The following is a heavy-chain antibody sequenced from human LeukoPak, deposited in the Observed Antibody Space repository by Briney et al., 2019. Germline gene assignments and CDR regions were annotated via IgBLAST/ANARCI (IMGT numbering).Heavy chain of an antibody. Sequence: PGGSLRLSCAASGFSFSGCGMHWVRQAPGKRLEWVAFIWDDGRDKYYADSVKGRFTISTDNSKNTLYLQMNSLRAEDTAMYYCAKDPYSDGSYFDYWGQGTLVTVSS. D-gene: IGHD5-18*01. V-gene: IGHV3-30*02. CDR3: AKDPYSDGSYFDY. CDR2: IWDDGRDK. CDR1: GFSFSGCG. J-gene: IGHJ4*02.